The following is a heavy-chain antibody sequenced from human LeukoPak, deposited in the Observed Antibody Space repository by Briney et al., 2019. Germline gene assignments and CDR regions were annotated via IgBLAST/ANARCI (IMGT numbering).Heavy chain of an antibody. D-gene: IGHD6-13*01. CDR2: ISSNGGSP. CDR1: GCTFSDYY. J-gene: IGHJ3*02. V-gene: IGHV3-11*01. Sequence: GGSLRLSCAASGCTFSDYYMCWIRQAPGKGLEWISKISSNGGSPDYADSVKGRFSISRDNANNSLYLQLHSPRAEDTAVYYCARDHPAEYTNTWYGAFDIWGQGTMVAVSS. CDR3: ARDHPAEYTNTWYGAFDI.